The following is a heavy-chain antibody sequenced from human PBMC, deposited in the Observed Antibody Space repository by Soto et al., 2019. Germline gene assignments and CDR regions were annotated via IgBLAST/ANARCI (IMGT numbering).Heavy chain of an antibody. D-gene: IGHD3-9*01. CDR2: ISWNSGSI. Sequence: EVQLVESGGGLVQPGRSLRLSCAASGFTFDDYAMHWVRQAPGKGLEWVSGISWNSGSIGYADSVKGRFPISRDNDKHSLYLQMNSLRAEDTALYYCAKDFLTAYDILTGYSAGMDVWGKGTTVTVSS. J-gene: IGHJ6*04. CDR1: GFTFDDYA. CDR3: AKDFLTAYDILTGYSAGMDV. V-gene: IGHV3-9*01.